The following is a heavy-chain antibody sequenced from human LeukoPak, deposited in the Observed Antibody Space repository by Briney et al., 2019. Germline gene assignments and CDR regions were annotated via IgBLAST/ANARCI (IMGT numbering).Heavy chain of an antibody. J-gene: IGHJ4*02. CDR1: GFTFSSYA. Sequence: QPGGSLRLSCAASGFTFSSYAMSWVRQAPGKGLEWVSAISGSGGSTYYADSVKGRFTISRDNSKNTLYLQMNSLRAEDTAVYYCAKDLAQRSIDDSGIFGVVMAGPFDYWGQGTLVTVSS. CDR2: ISGSGGST. CDR3: AKDLAQRSIDDSGIFGVVMAGPFDY. D-gene: IGHD3-3*01. V-gene: IGHV3-23*01.